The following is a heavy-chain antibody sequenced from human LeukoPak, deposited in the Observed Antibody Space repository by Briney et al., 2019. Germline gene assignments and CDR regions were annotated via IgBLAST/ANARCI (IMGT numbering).Heavy chain of an antibody. Sequence: PGGSLRLSCVASGFSFSSYTMHWVRQAPGKGLERVAVTSYAVGNNYYADSVKGRFTISRDNSKNTLYLQMNNLRDEDTGSYYCARDSWALDYWGQGTLVTVSS. V-gene: IGHV3-30*04. J-gene: IGHJ4*02. D-gene: IGHD1-26*01. CDR2: TSYAVGNN. CDR3: ARDSWALDY. CDR1: GFSFSSYT.